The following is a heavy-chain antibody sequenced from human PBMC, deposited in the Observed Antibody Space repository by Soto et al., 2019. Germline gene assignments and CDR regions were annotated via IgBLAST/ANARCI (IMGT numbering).Heavy chain of an antibody. CDR2: IYYSGST. D-gene: IGHD2-2*01. V-gene: IGHV4-59*01. CDR3: ARGYCSSTSCYPTPFDY. J-gene: IGHJ4*02. CDR1: GGSISSYY. Sequence: SETLSLTFTVSGGSISSYYWSWIRQPPGKGLEWIGYIYYSGSTNYNPSLKSRVTISVDTSKNQFSLKLSSVTAADTAVYYCARGYCSSTSCYPTPFDYWGQGTLVTVSS.